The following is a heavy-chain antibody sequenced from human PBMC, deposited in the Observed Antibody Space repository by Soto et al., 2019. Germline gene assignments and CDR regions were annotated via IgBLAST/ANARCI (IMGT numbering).Heavy chain of an antibody. V-gene: IGHV3-23*01. Sequence: EVQLLESGGGLVQPGGSLRLSCAASGFTFSTYAMSWVRQAPGRGLEWVSVISASGGSTFYADSVKGRFTVSRDNSRNTLYLQGISLRVEDTAVYYCAKDLRTSTNYNYGMDVWGQGTTVTVSS. J-gene: IGHJ6*02. CDR3: AKDLRTSTNYNYGMDV. CDR2: ISASGGST. CDR1: GFTFSTYA.